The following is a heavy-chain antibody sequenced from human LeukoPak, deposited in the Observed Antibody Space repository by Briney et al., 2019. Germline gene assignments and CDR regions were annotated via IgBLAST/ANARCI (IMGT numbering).Heavy chain of an antibody. CDR2: IYTGGNT. V-gene: IGHV3-53*01. CDR3: ASPSSGQSFDI. D-gene: IGHD6-19*01. J-gene: IGHJ3*02. Sequence: GGSLRLSCAASGFIVSSNYMNWVRQAPGKGLEWVSVIYTGGNTYYADSVKGRFTISRDNSKNTLYLQMHSLRAEDTAVYYCASPSSGQSFDIWGQGTMVTVPS. CDR1: GFIVSSNY.